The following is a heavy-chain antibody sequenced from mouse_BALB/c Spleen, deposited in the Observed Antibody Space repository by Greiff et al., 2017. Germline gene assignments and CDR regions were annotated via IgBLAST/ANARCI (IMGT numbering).Heavy chain of an antibody. CDR1: GYTFTDYE. CDR3: TREGVRDWFAY. D-gene: IGHD2-14*01. CDR2: IDPETGGT. Sequence: VQLQQSGAELVRPGASVTLSCKASGYTFTDYEMHWVKQTPVHGLEWIGAIDPETGGTAYNQKFKGKATLTADKSSSTAYMELRSLTSEDSAVYYCTREGVRDWFAYWGQGTLVTVSA. J-gene: IGHJ3*01. V-gene: IGHV1-15*01.